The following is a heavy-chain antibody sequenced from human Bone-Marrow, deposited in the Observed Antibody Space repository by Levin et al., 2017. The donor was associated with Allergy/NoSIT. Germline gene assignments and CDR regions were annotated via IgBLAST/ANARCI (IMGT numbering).Heavy chain of an antibody. V-gene: IGHV3-30*03. Sequence: GGSLRLSCVASGFSFSTYGMVWVRQAPGKGLEWVAGLSYDVNNKYYADSLKGRFTISRDNSKNTLYLQMNSLRPEDTAVYYCVRPRAWPKPYGLEVGGQGTTVTVPS. CDR2: LSYDVNNK. CDR1: GFSFSTYG. J-gene: IGHJ6*02. CDR3: VRPRAWPKPYGLEV.